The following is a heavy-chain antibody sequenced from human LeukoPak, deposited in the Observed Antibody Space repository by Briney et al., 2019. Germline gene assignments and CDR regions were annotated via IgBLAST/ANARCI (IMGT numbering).Heavy chain of an antibody. CDR2: IIPIFGTA. V-gene: IGHV1-69*05. CDR3: ASGRTRQNYYYYYMDV. J-gene: IGHJ6*03. CDR1: GGTFRSYA. Sequence: SVKVSCNASGGTFRSYAISWVRPAPGQGLEWMGGIIPIFGTANYAQKFQGRVTITTDESTSTAYMELSSLRSEDTAVYYCASGRTRQNYYYYYMDVWGKGTTVTVSS.